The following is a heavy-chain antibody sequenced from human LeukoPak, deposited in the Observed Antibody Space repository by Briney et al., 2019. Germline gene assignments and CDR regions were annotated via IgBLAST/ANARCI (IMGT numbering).Heavy chain of an antibody. Sequence: PGGSLRLSCAASGFTFSSFSMNWVRQAPGKGLEWVSYISSGSSTIYYADSVKGRFTISRDNAKNSLYLQMNSLRSEDTAVYYCARDRSPPYSSSRDAFDIWGQGTMVTVSS. V-gene: IGHV3-48*01. CDR1: GFTFSSFS. D-gene: IGHD6-13*01. CDR2: ISSGSSTI. CDR3: ARDRSPPYSSSRDAFDI. J-gene: IGHJ3*02.